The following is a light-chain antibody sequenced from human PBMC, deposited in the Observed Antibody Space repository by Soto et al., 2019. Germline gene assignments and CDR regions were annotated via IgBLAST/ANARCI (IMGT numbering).Light chain of an antibody. J-gene: IGLJ1*01. CDR1: SSDVGGYNY. Sequence: QSVLTQPASVSVSPGQSITISCTGTSSDVGGYNYVSWYQQHPGKAPKLMIYDVSNRPSGVSNRFSGSKSGNTASLTISGLQAEDEADYCCSSYTSSGTPYVFGTGTKVTVL. V-gene: IGLV2-14*01. CDR2: DVS. CDR3: SSYTSSGTPYV.